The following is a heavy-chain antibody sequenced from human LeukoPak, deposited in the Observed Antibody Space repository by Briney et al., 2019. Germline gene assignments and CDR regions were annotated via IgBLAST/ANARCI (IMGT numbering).Heavy chain of an antibody. D-gene: IGHD3-22*01. CDR2: ISSSSSTI. J-gene: IGHJ4*02. Sequence: GSLRLSCAASGFTFSSYSMNWVRQAPGKGLEWVSYISSSSSTIYYADSVKGRFTISRDNAKNSLYLQMNSLRAEDTAVYYCAKEDDSGGYILDYWGQGTLVTVSS. CDR1: GFTFSSYS. V-gene: IGHV3-48*01. CDR3: AKEDDSGGYILDY.